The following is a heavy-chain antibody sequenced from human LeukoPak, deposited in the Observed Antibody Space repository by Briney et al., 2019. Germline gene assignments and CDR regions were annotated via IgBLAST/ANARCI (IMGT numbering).Heavy chain of an antibody. CDR3: AREGHDYGDYVFDY. Sequence: PGGSLRLSCAASGFTFSSYDMHWVRQATGKGLEWVSAIGTAGDTYYPGSVKGRFTISRENAKNSLYLQMNSLRAGDTAVYYCAREGHDYGDYVFDYWGQGTLVTVSS. D-gene: IGHD4-17*01. V-gene: IGHV3-13*01. CDR2: IGTAGDT. CDR1: GFTFSSYD. J-gene: IGHJ4*02.